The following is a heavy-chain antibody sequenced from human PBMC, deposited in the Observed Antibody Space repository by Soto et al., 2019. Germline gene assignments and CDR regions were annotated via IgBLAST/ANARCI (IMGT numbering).Heavy chain of an antibody. D-gene: IGHD5-18*01. V-gene: IGHV4-31*03. CDR1: GGSISSGGYY. CDR2: IYYSGST. CDR3: ARSVKDTAMAHDAFDI. J-gene: IGHJ3*02. Sequence: QVQLQESGPGLVKPSQTLSLTCTVSGGSISSGGYYWSWIRQHPGKVLELIGYIYYSGSTYYNPSLKGRVTISVDTSKNQFALKLSSVTAADTAVYYCARSVKDTAMAHDAFDIWGQGTMVTVSS.